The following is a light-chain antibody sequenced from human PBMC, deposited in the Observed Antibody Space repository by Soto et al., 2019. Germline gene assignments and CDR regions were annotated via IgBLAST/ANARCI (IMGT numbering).Light chain of an antibody. V-gene: IGLV2-14*01. CDR2: EVS. J-gene: IGLJ1*01. Sequence: QSVLTQPASVSGSPGQSITISCTGASSDVGRYNYVSWYQLHPGKAPKLIIYEVSNRPSGVSNRFSGSKSGNTASLTISGLRAEDEADYSCNSYTSSTAYVFGTGTKVTAL. CDR1: SSDVGRYNY. CDR3: NSYTSSTAYV.